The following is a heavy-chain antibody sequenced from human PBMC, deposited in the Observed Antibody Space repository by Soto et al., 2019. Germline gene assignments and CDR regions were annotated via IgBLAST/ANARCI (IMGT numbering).Heavy chain of an antibody. Sequence: GGSLRLSCAASGFTFSSYGMHWVRQAPGKGLEWVAVIWYDGSNKYYADSVKGRFTISRDNSKNTLYLQMNSLRAEDTAVYYCARDRLRLGELSSFDYWGQGTLVTVSS. J-gene: IGHJ4*02. CDR1: GFTFSSYG. V-gene: IGHV3-33*01. CDR3: ARDRLRLGELSSFDY. D-gene: IGHD3-16*02. CDR2: IWYDGSNK.